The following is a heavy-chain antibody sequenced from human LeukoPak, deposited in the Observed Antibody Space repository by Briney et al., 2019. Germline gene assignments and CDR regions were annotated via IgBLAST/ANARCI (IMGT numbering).Heavy chain of an antibody. J-gene: IGHJ5*02. CDR1: GGSISNYY. CDR3: ARMVESTVTIAFENWFDP. Sequence: SETLSLTCTVSGGSISNYYWNWIRQPPGQGLEWIGHIYYSGSTNYNPSLKSRVTISVDTSKNQFSLKLSSVAAADTAVYYCARMVESTVTIAFENWFDPWGQGTLVTVSS. CDR2: IYYSGST. D-gene: IGHD4-11*01. V-gene: IGHV4-59*01.